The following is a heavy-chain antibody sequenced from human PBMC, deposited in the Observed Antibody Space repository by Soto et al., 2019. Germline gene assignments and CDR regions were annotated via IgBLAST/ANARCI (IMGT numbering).Heavy chain of an antibody. D-gene: IGHD3-22*01. CDR3: ASHTYYYDSSGYFWFDP. J-gene: IGHJ5*02. CDR1: GYTFTSYG. Sequence: ASVKVSCKASGYTFTSYGISWVRQAPGQGLEWMGWISAYNGNTNYAQKLQGRVTMTTDTSTSTAYMELRSLRSDGTAVYYCASHTYYYDSSGYFWFDPWGQGTLVTVSS. CDR2: ISAYNGNT. V-gene: IGHV1-18*01.